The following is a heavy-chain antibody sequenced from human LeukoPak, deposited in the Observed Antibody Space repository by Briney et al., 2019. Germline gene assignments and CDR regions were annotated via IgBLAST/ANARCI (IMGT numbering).Heavy chain of an antibody. D-gene: IGHD3-22*01. CDR1: GISFNNYW. J-gene: IGHJ4*02. Sequence: GGSLRLSCAASGISFNNYWMHWVGQAPGKGLVWVSRVNSDGSSTVYADSVKGRFTISRDNARTTVYLQMSSLRLDDTATYYCATGLGHYYDYWGQGSLVTVSS. V-gene: IGHV3-74*01. CDR2: VNSDGSST. CDR3: ATGLGHYYDY.